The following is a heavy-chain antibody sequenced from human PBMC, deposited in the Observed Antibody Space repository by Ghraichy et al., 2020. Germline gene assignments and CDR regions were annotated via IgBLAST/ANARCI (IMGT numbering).Heavy chain of an antibody. Sequence: SETLSLTCAVYGGSFSGYYWSWIRQPPGKGLEWIGEINHSGSTNYNPSLKSRVTISVDTSKNQFSLKLSSVTAADTAVYYCALAVRGVTTRGHDYWGQGTLVTVSS. J-gene: IGHJ4*02. CDR2: INHSGST. V-gene: IGHV4-34*01. D-gene: IGHD3-10*01. CDR3: ALAVRGVTTRGHDY. CDR1: GGSFSGYY.